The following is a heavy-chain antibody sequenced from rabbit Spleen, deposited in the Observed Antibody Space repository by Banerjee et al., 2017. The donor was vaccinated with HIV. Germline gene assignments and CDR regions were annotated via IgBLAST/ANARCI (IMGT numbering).Heavy chain of an antibody. CDR1: GFSFSDTYW. D-gene: IGHD8-1*01. V-gene: IGHV1S45*01. CDR2: RYTGGDAT. Sequence: QEQLEESGGDLVKPEGSLTLTCTASGFSFSDTYWICWVRQAPGKGLEWIGCRYTGGDATYYASWAKGRFTISKTSSTTVTLQMTSLTAADTATYFCARDTGSSFSSYGMDLWGPGTLVT. CDR3: ARDTGSSFSSYGMDL. J-gene: IGHJ6*01.